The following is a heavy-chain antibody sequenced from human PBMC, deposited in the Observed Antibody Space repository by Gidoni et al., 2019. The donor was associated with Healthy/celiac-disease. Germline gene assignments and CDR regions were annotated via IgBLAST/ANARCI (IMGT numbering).Heavy chain of an antibody. Sequence: EVQLLESGGGLVQPGGSLRLSCAASGFTFSSYAMSWVRQAPGKGLGWVSAISGSGGSTYYADSVKGRFTISRDNSKNTLYLQMNSLRAEDTAVYYCAKVSQRGYLFTSFDYWGQGTLVTVSS. D-gene: IGHD3-22*01. CDR2: ISGSGGST. CDR3: AKVSQRGYLFTSFDY. J-gene: IGHJ4*02. CDR1: GFTFSSYA. V-gene: IGHV3-23*01.